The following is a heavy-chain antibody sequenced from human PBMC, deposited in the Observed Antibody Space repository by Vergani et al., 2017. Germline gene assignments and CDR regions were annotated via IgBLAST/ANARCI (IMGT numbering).Heavy chain of an antibody. CDR1: GDSISSGRYY. V-gene: IGHV4-61*02. J-gene: IGHJ4*02. CDR3: ATYTVVTPGWYFDY. Sequence: QVQLQESGPGLVKPSQTLSLTCTVSGDSISSGRYYWSWIRQPAGKGLEWIGRIFTTGRTNYNPSLKSRVTISVDTSKNQFSLKLSSVTAADTAVYYCATYTVVTPGWYFDYWGQGTLVTVSS. CDR2: IFTTGRT. D-gene: IGHD4-23*01.